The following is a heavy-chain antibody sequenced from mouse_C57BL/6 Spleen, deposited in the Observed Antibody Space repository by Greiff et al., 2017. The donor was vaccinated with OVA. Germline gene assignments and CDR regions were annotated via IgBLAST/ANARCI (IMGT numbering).Heavy chain of an antibody. CDR3: ARGITTVVARGFDV. V-gene: IGHV1-61*01. D-gene: IGHD1-1*01. J-gene: IGHJ1*03. Sequence: QVQLQQPGAELVRPGSSVKLSCKASGYTFTSYWMDWVKQRPGQGLEWIGNIYPSDSETHYNQKFKDKATLTVDKSSSTAYMQLSSLTSEDSAGYYCARGITTVVARGFDVWGTGTTVTVSS. CDR1: GYTFTSYW. CDR2: IYPSDSET.